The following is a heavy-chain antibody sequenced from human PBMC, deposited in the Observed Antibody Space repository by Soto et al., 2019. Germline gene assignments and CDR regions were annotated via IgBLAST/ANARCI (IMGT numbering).Heavy chain of an antibody. J-gene: IGHJ6*02. CDR2: ISAYNGNT. D-gene: IGHD3-10*01. CDR1: GGTFSSYA. V-gene: IGHV1-18*01. CDR3: ARDRRVRGVIMTDYYYYYGMDV. Sequence: GASVKVSCKASGGTFSSYAISWVRQAPGQGLERMGWISAYNGNTNYAQKLQGRVTMTTDTSTSTAYMELRSLRSDDTAVYYCARDRRVRGVIMTDYYYYYGMDVWGQGTTVTVSS.